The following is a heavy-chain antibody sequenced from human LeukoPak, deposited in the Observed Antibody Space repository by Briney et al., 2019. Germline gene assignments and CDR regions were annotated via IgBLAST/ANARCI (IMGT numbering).Heavy chain of an antibody. CDR2: ISYDGSNK. Sequence: TGGSLRLSCAASGFTFSSYAMHWVRQAPGKGLEWVAVISYDGSNKYYADSVKGRFTISRDNSKNTLYLQMNSLRAEDTAVYYCARDRGKGIAAAGSFDYWGQGTLVTVSS. V-gene: IGHV3-30*04. CDR1: GFTFSSYA. D-gene: IGHD6-13*01. CDR3: ARDRGKGIAAAGSFDY. J-gene: IGHJ4*02.